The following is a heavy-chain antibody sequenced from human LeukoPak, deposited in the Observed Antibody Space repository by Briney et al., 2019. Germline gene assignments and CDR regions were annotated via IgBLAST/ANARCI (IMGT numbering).Heavy chain of an antibody. V-gene: IGHV3-53*01. D-gene: IGHD6-19*01. CDR3: ANPGYSSGWYYIDY. J-gene: IGHJ4*02. Sequence: GGSLRLSCAASGFTVSSNYMSWVRQAPGEGLEWVSVIYSGDTTYYADSVKGRFTISRDNSKNTVYLQMNSLRAEDTAVYYCANPGYSSGWYYIDYWGQGTLVTVSS. CDR2: IYSGDTT. CDR1: GFTVSSNY.